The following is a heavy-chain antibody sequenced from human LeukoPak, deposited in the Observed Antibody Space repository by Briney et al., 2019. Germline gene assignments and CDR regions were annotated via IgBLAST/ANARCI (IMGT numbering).Heavy chain of an antibody. D-gene: IGHD6-13*01. J-gene: IGHJ4*02. CDR3: ARNRPGIAAAGNVLDY. CDR2: INHSGST. Sequence: PSETLSLTCAVYGGSFSGYYWSWIRQPPGKGLEWIGEINHSGSTNYNPSLKSRVTISVDTSKNQFSLKLSSVTAADTAVYYCARNRPGIAAAGNVLDYWGQGTLVTVSS. CDR1: GGSFSGYY. V-gene: IGHV4-34*01.